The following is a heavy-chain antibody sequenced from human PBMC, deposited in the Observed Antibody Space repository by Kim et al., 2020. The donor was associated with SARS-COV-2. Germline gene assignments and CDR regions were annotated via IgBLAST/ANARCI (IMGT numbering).Heavy chain of an antibody. CDR2: IYYSGST. Sequence: SETLSLTCTVSGGSISSYYWSWIRQPPGKGLEWIGYIYYSGSTNYNPSLKSRVTISVDTSKNQFSLKLSSVTAADTAVYYCARWHPLYDSSGYYYGGWF. D-gene: IGHD3-22*01. J-gene: IGHJ5*01. V-gene: IGHV4-59*01. CDR1: GGSISSYY. CDR3: ARWHPLYDSSGYYYGGWF.